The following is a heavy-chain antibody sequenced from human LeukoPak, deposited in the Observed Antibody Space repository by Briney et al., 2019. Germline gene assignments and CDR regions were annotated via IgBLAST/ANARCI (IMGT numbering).Heavy chain of an antibody. J-gene: IGHJ5*02. D-gene: IGHD2-2*02. CDR3: AREIVVVPAAIRGNWFDP. CDR2: IYYSGST. CDR1: GGSFSGYY. Sequence: SETLSLTCAVYGGSFSGYYWSWIRQPPGKGLEWIGYIYYSGSTYYNPSFKSRVTISVDTSKNQFSLKLSSVTAADTAVYYCAREIVVVPAAIRGNWFDPWSQGTLVTVSS. V-gene: IGHV4-30-4*08.